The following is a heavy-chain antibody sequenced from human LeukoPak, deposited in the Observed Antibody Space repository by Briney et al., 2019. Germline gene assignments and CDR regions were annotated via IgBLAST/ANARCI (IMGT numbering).Heavy chain of an antibody. V-gene: IGHV4-59*06. Sequence: SETLSLTCTVSGGSISSYYWSWIRQPPGKGLEWIGYIYYSGSTYYNPSLKSRFTISLDTSKNQFSLKLSSVTAADTAVYYCARVSYDSSGYGVFAYWGQGTLVTVSS. J-gene: IGHJ4*02. CDR2: IYYSGST. CDR3: ARVSYDSSGYGVFAY. CDR1: GGSISSYY. D-gene: IGHD3-22*01.